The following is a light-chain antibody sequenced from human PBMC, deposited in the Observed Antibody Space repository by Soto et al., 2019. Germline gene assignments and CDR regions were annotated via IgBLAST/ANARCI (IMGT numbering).Light chain of an antibody. V-gene: IGLV2-14*01. CDR2: EVS. Sequence: QSALTQPASVSGSPGQSITISCTGTSSDVGGYNYVSWYQQHPGKAPKLMIYEVSNRPSGVSNRFSGSKSGNTASLTISGLQAEDEADYYCSSYTSSRVYVFGTGTKLTGL. J-gene: IGLJ1*01. CDR3: SSYTSSRVYV. CDR1: SSDVGGYNY.